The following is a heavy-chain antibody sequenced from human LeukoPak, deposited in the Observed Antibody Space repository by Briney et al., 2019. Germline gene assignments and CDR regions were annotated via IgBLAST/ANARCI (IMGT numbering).Heavy chain of an antibody. Sequence: GGSLRLSCAASGFSFRTAPMSWVRQVPGKGPEWVSGINSDSNDTPYADSVKGRFTISRDNAKNMLYLQMRSLRVEDTAVYYCVRKDSGLHPFDRWGQGTRVTVSS. J-gene: IGHJ4*02. V-gene: IGHV3-23*01. CDR1: GFSFRTAP. CDR3: VRKDSGLHPFDR. CDR2: INSDSNDT.